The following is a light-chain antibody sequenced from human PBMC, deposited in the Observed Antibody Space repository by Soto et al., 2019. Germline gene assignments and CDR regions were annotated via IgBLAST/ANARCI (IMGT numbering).Light chain of an antibody. Sequence: QSVLTQPASVSGSPGQSITISCTGTSSDVGGHNYVSWYQQHPGTAPKLMIYEVTNRPSGVSNRFSGSKSGNTASLTISGLQAADEADYYCSSDTSSTTLDGVFGGGTKLTVL. CDR2: EVT. CDR1: SSDVGGHNY. J-gene: IGLJ3*02. V-gene: IGLV2-14*01. CDR3: SSDTSSTTLDGV.